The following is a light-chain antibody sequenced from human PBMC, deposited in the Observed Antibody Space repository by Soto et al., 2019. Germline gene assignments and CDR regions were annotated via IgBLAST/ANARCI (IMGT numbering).Light chain of an antibody. CDR1: QSISSY. CDR2: AAS. Sequence: DIQMTQSPSSLSASVGDRVTITCRASQSISSYLNWYQQKPGKAPKLLIYAASSLQSGVPSRFSGSGSGTDFTLTISSLRSEDFATYYCPQSYTTPRTFXQGTKADIK. V-gene: IGKV1-39*01. CDR3: PQSYTTPRT. J-gene: IGKJ1*01.